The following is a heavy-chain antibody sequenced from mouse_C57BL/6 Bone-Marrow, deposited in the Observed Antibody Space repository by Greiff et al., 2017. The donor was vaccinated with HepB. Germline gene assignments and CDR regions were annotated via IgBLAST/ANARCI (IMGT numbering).Heavy chain of an antibody. CDR1: GYTFTGYW. CDR3: ASPDSTGYFDV. CDR2: ILPGSGST. V-gene: IGHV1-9*01. D-gene: IGHD2-4*01. Sequence: QVQLQQSGAELMKPGASVKLSCKATGYTFTGYWIAWVKQRPGHGLEWIGEILPGSGSTNYNEKLKGKATFTADTSSNTAYMQLSSLTTEDSAIFYCASPDSTGYFDVWGTGTTVTVSS. J-gene: IGHJ1*03.